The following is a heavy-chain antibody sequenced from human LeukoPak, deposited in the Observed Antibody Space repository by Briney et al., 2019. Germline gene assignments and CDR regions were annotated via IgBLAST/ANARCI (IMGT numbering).Heavy chain of an antibody. J-gene: IGHJ5*02. CDR1: GGSISSSSHY. CDR2: IYRSGST. D-gene: IGHD2-15*01. Sequence: SETLSLTCTVSGGSISSSSHYWGWIRQPPGKGLEWIGSIYRSGSTYYNPSLKSRVTISVDTSKNQFSLKLSSVTAADTAVYYCARDVVVAAREDWFDPWGQGTLVTVSS. CDR3: ARDVVVAAREDWFDP. V-gene: IGHV4-39*07.